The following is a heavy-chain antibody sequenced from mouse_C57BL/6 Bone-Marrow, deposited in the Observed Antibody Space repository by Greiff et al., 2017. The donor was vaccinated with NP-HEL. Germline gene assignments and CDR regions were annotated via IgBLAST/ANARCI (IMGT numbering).Heavy chain of an antibody. D-gene: IGHD1-1*01. J-gene: IGHJ2*01. Sequence: VQLQQSGAELARPGASVKLSCKASGYTFTSYGISWVKQRTGQGLEWIGEIYPRSGNTYYNEKFKGKATLTADKSSSTAYMELRSLTSEDSAVYFCAAYYYGRNWYFHYWGQGTTLTVSS. V-gene: IGHV1-81*01. CDR3: AAYYYGRNWYFHY. CDR1: GYTFTSYG. CDR2: IYPRSGNT.